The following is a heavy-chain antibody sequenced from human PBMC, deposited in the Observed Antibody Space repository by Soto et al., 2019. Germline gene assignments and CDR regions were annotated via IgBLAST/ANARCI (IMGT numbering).Heavy chain of an antibody. Sequence: TLSLTCTDSGGSIISSDGYHWSWIRQHPGKGLEWIGYIYYSGNTYYNPSLKSRVTISVDTSKNQFSLKLSSVTAADPAVYYCARLHGGNRLFGYWGQGTLVTVSS. CDR2: IYYSGNT. J-gene: IGHJ4*02. V-gene: IGHV4-31*03. D-gene: IGHD2-15*01. CDR1: GGSIISSDGYH. CDR3: ARLHGGNRLFGY.